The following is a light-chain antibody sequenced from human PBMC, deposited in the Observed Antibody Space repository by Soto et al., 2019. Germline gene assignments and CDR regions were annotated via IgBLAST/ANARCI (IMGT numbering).Light chain of an antibody. CDR1: QSVSSSY. Sequence: EIVLTQSPGTLSLSPGERATLSCRASQSVSSSYLAWYQQKPGQAPRLLIYGASSRATGIPDRFSGSGSGTYFTLPISRLEPEDFSVYYCQQYGSSPPWTFGQGTKVEIK. CDR3: QQYGSSPPWT. CDR2: GAS. V-gene: IGKV3-20*01. J-gene: IGKJ1*01.